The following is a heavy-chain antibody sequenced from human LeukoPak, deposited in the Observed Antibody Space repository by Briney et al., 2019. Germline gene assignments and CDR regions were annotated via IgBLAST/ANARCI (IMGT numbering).Heavy chain of an antibody. CDR3: ARDWGSIPYY. D-gene: IGHD3-16*01. J-gene: IGHJ4*02. Sequence: SVKVSCKASGGTFSSYAISWVRQAPGQGLEWMGRIIPIIGTANYAQKFQGRVTITTDESTSTAYMELSSLRSEDTAVYYCARDWGSIPYYWGQGTLVTVSS. V-gene: IGHV1-69*05. CDR2: IIPIIGTA. CDR1: GGTFSSYA.